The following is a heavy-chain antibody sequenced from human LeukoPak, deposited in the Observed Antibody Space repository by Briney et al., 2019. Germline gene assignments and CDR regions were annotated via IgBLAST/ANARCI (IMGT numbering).Heavy chain of an antibody. CDR1: GGSISSHY. Sequence: PSETLSLTCTVSGGSISSHYWSWIRQPPGKGLEWIGYIYYSGSTNYNPSLKSRVTISVDTSKNQFSLKLSSVTAADTAVYYCARDIIAAAENDAFDIWGQGTMVAVSS. J-gene: IGHJ3*02. CDR2: IYYSGST. V-gene: IGHV4-59*11. D-gene: IGHD6-13*01. CDR3: ARDIIAAAENDAFDI.